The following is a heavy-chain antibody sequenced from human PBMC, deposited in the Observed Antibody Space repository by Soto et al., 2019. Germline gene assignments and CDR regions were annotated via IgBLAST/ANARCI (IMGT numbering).Heavy chain of an antibody. Sequence: QVQLQESGPGLVKPSETLSLTCTVSGGSVSSGSHYWSWIRQPPGKGLEWIAYIYHTGSTNYNPSLKSRVTISVDMSKNPFSLGLDSVTAADKGGYYWWRRRFHYPNSYDSFYNRGQGTMVTVSS. CDR2: IYHTGST. CDR1: GGSVSSGSHY. V-gene: IGHV4-61*01. D-gene: IGHD3-16*01. J-gene: IGHJ3*01. CDR3: WRRRFHYPNSYDSFYN.